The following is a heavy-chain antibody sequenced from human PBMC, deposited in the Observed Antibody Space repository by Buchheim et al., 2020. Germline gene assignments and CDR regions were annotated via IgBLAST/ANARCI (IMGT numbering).Heavy chain of an antibody. D-gene: IGHD2-21*01. J-gene: IGHJ4*02. CDR2: IKGDGSGK. CDR1: GFTFGSYA. V-gene: IGHV3-7*01. Sequence: EVQLLESGGGLVQPGGSLRLSCVGSGFTFGSYAMSWVRQAPGKGLEWVASIKGDGSGKFYLDSVKGRFNISRDNAKNSLNLQMNSLRVEDTAVYYCGDPDGYWGQGT. CDR3: GDPDGY.